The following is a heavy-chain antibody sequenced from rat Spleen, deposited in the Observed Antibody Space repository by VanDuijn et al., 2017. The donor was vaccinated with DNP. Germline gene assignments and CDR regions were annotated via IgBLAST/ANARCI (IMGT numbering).Heavy chain of an antibody. CDR1: GFTFSNYD. J-gene: IGHJ3*01. D-gene: IGHD1-10*01. CDR2: ISPSGGST. V-gene: IGHV5-19*01. CDR3: ATGPITTFAY. Sequence: EVQLVESGGGLVQPGRSLKLSCAASGFTFSNYDMAWVRQAPTKGLEWVASISPSGGSTYYRDSVKGRFTVSRDNAKSTLYLQMDSLRSEDTATYYCATGPITTFAYWGQGTLVTVSS.